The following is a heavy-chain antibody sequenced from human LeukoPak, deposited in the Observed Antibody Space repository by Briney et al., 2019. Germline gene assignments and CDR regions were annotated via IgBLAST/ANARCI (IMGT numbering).Heavy chain of an antibody. V-gene: IGHV3-23*01. CDR1: GFTLSSYA. D-gene: IGHD1-26*01. Sequence: GGSLRLSCAASGFTLSSYAMSWVRQAPGKGLEWVSAISGSGGSTYYADSVKGRFTISRDNSKNTLYLQMNSLRAEDTAVYYCAKDRIYGSYSSDYWGQGTLVTVSS. J-gene: IGHJ4*02. CDR2: ISGSGGST. CDR3: AKDRIYGSYSSDY.